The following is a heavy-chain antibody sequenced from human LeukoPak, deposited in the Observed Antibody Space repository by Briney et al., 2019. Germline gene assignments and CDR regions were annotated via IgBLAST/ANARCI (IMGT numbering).Heavy chain of an antibody. D-gene: IGHD3-22*01. CDR1: GGSVNSSSYY. J-gene: IGHJ3*02. V-gene: IGHV4-61*01. CDR3: ARTKDNYYDSSDDAFDI. Sequence: PSETLSLTCSVSGGSVNSSSYYWSWIRQSPGKGLEWIGYIYYSGSTNYNPSLKSRVTISVDTSKNQFSLKLSSVTAADTAVYYCARTKDNYYDSSDDAFDIWGQGTMVTVSS. CDR2: IYYSGST.